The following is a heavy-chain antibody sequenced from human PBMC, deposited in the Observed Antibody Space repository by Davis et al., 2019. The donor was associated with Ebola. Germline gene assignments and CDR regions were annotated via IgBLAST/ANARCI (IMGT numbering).Heavy chain of an antibody. Sequence: SLKISCAASGFTFDDYAMHWVRQAPGKGLEWVSGISWNSGSIGYADSVKGRFTISRDNSKNTLYLQMNSLRAEDTAVYYCAKDWDYGIIDYWGQGTLVTVS. J-gene: IGHJ4*02. CDR3: AKDWDYGIIDY. D-gene: IGHD4-17*01. CDR1: GFTFDDYA. V-gene: IGHV3-9*01. CDR2: ISWNSGSI.